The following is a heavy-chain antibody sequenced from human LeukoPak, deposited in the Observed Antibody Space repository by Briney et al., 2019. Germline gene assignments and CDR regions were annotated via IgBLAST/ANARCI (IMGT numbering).Heavy chain of an antibody. Sequence: GGSLRLSCVASGFTLSTYWMNWVRQAPGKGLVWVSRINSDGSSTSYADSVKGRFTISRDNAKNTVYLQMNSLRAEDTAVYYCTRDTLYCSGGYCYHDIWGQGTMVTVSS. CDR2: INSDGSST. V-gene: IGHV3-74*01. CDR1: GFTLSTYW. D-gene: IGHD2-15*01. J-gene: IGHJ3*02. CDR3: TRDTLYCSGGYCYHDI.